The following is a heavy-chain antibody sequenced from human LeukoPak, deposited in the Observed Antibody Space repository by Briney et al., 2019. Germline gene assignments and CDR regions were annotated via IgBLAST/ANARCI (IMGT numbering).Heavy chain of an antibody. V-gene: IGHV4-59*01. CDR2: IYYSGST. D-gene: IGHD6-19*01. J-gene: IGHJ4*02. Sequence: KPSETLSLTCTVSGGSISSYYWSWIRQPPGKGLEWIGYIYYSGSTNYNPSLKSRVTISVDTSKNQFSLKLSSVTAADTAVYYCARDGGYSSGWYFDYWGQGTLVTVSS. CDR3: ARDGGYSSGWYFDY. CDR1: GGSISSYY.